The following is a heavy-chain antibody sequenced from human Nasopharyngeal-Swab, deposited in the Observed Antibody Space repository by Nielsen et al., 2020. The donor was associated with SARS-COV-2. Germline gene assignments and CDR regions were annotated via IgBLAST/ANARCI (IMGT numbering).Heavy chain of an antibody. Sequence: GESLKISCAASGFTFSSYWMSWVRQAPGKGLEWVANIKQDGSEKYYVDSVKGRFTISRDNSKNTLYLQMNSLRAEDTAVYYCARLLELPDYWGQGTLVTVSS. CDR1: GFTFSSYW. J-gene: IGHJ4*02. D-gene: IGHD1-7*01. CDR2: IKQDGSEK. V-gene: IGHV3-7*02. CDR3: ARLLELPDY.